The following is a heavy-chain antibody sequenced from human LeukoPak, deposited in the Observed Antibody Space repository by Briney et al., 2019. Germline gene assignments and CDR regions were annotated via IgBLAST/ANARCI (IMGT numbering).Heavy chain of an antibody. CDR3: ARAGGDYYGSGSAFDY. J-gene: IGHJ4*02. V-gene: IGHV4-30-2*01. Sequence: SETLSLTCAVSGGSISSGGYSWSWIRQLPGKGLEWIGYIYHSGSTYYNPSLKSRVTISVDRSKNQFSLKLSSVTAADTAVYYCARAGGDYYGSGSAFDYRGQGTLVTVSS. CDR1: GGSISSGGYS. CDR2: IYHSGST. D-gene: IGHD3-10*01.